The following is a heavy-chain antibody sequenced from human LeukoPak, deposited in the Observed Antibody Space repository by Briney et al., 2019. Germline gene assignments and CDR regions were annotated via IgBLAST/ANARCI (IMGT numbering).Heavy chain of an antibody. CDR3: ARDAGWGYYDL. CDR1: GFTFSTSW. CDR2: IDKHGSGK. Sequence: GGSLRLSCVASGFTFSTSWVTWVRQAPGKGLGWVANIDKHGSGKYYVDSVKGRFAISRDYASNSVFLQMGSLRAEDTSVYYCARDAGWGYYDLWGQGTPVTVSS. J-gene: IGHJ4*02. V-gene: IGHV3-7*01. D-gene: IGHD1-26*01.